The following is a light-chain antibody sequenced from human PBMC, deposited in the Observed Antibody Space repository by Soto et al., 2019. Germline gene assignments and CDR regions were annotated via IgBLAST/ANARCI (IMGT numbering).Light chain of an antibody. Sequence: EIVLTQSPGTLSLSPGERATLSCRASQTVRNNLAWYQQKPGQAPGLLIYGASNRATGIPARFSGSGSGTDFTLTISSLEPEDFALYYCHQRSKWPLTFGGGTKVDIK. V-gene: IGKV3-11*01. CDR1: QTVRNN. CDR2: GAS. J-gene: IGKJ4*01. CDR3: HQRSKWPLT.